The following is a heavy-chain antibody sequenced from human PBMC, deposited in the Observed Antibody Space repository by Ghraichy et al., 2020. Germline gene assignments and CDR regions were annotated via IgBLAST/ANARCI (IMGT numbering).Heavy chain of an antibody. Sequence: SCTASGFSFSTSFMDWVRQAPGKGLEWISFIDSTGTSIHYADSVKGRFSISRDNVKNSVFLQINGLRDEDTAVNYCARGRSGNYVDYWGQGTPVTVSS. V-gene: IGHV3-48*02. J-gene: IGHJ4*02. CDR3: ARGRSGNYVDY. D-gene: IGHD1-26*01. CDR1: GFSFSTSF. CDR2: IDSTGTSI.